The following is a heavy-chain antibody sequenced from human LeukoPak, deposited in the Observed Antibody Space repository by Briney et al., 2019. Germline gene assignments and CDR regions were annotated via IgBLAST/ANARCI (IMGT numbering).Heavy chain of an antibody. Sequence: GASVKVSCKASGYTFTGYYIHWIRQAPGQGLEWMGRINCKDGGTNYTQKFQGRVTMTRDTSISTAYMELSRLRSDDTAVYYCAREGAGSYGMDVWGQGTTVTVSS. J-gene: IGHJ6*02. CDR3: AREGAGSYGMDV. CDR1: GYTFTGYY. CDR2: INCKDGGT. V-gene: IGHV1-2*06. D-gene: IGHD6-19*01.